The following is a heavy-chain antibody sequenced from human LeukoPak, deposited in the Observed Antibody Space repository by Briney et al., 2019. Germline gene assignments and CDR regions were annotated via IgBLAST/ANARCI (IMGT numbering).Heavy chain of an antibody. Sequence: PSETLSLTCTVSGGSISSRSYYWGWIRQPPGTGLEWIASIYSSGSTYQNPSLKSRVTISVDTSKTHFSLKLSSLTAADTAVYYCGSQFYDSSGYYFQHWGQGTLVTVSS. CDR1: GGSISSRSYY. CDR3: GSQFYDSSGYYFQH. CDR2: IYSSGST. V-gene: IGHV4-39*02. J-gene: IGHJ1*01. D-gene: IGHD3-22*01.